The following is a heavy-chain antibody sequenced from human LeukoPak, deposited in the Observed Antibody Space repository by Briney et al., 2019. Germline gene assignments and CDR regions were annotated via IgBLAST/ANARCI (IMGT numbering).Heavy chain of an antibody. J-gene: IGHJ5*02. D-gene: IGHD3-10*01. CDR1: GYTFTSYR. Sequence: ASVKVSCKASGYTFTSYRIHWVRQAPGQGLEWMGIISPSDGSATYAQELQGRVTMTKDTSTSTVYMELGSLRSEDMAVYYCARGLGSGSYYGSWGQGTLVTVSP. CDR2: ISPSDGSA. V-gene: IGHV1-46*04. CDR3: ARGLGSGSYYGS.